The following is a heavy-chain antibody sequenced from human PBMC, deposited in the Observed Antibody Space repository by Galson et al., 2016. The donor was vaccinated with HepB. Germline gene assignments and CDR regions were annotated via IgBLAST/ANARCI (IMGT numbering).Heavy chain of an antibody. CDR1: GYTFIDYW. D-gene: IGHD4-17*01. CDR2: VYLVDSNT. CDR3: ARLPAGTTSSNAFDI. V-gene: IGHV5-51*01. Sequence: QSGAEVKEPGESLKISCKGSGYTFIDYWIAWVRQMPGKGLEWMGIVYLVDSNTRYSPSFQGQVTFSADRSISTAYLQWSSLKASDTAMYYCARLPAGTTSSNAFDIWGQGTMVTVSS. J-gene: IGHJ3*02.